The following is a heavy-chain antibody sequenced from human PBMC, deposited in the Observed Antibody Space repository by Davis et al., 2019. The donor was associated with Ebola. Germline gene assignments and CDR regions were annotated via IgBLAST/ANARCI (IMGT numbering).Heavy chain of an antibody. V-gene: IGHV1-3*01. CDR2: INAGNGNT. J-gene: IGHJ6*02. CDR3: AREPMFYGMDV. CDR1: GYTFTSYA. D-gene: IGHD3-10*02. Sequence: ASVKVSCKASGYTFTSYAMHWVRQAPGQSLEWMGWINAGNGNTKYSQKLQGRVSITRDTSASTAYMELRSLRSDDTAVYYCAREPMFYGMDVWGQGTTVTVSS.